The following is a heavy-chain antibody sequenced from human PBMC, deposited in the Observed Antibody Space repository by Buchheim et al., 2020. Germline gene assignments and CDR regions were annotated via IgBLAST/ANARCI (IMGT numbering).Heavy chain of an antibody. CDR2: FDWADDK. Sequence: QVTLRESGPALVKPTQTLTLTCTFSGFSLSTSGMCVSWIRQPPGKALEWLARFDWADDKYYSTSLKTRLTISKDTSKNKVVLTMTNMDPVDTATYYCARPNCCGGDCSSAFNIWGQGT. V-gene: IGHV2-70*15. CDR3: ARPNCCGGDCSSAFNI. D-gene: IGHD2-21*02. J-gene: IGHJ3*02. CDR1: GFSLSTSGMC.